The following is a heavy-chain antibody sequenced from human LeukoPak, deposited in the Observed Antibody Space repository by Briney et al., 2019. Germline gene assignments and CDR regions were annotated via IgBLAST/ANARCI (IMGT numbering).Heavy chain of an antibody. D-gene: IGHD6-19*01. CDR1: GFTFSSYG. Sequence: GRSLRLSCAASGFTFSSYGMHWVRQAPGRGLEWVAVIWYDGSNKYYADSVKGRFTISRDNSKNTLYLQMNSLRAEDTAVYYCARGGEHWLDLYYFDYWGQGTLVTVSS. J-gene: IGHJ4*02. CDR3: ARGGEHWLDLYYFDY. CDR2: IWYDGSNK. V-gene: IGHV3-33*01.